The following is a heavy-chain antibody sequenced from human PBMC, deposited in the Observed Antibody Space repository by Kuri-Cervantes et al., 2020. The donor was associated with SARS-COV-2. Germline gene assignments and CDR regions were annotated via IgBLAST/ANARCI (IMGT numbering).Heavy chain of an antibody. D-gene: IGHD3-10*01. CDR2: MNPNSGNT. CDR3: ARGGAHDAFDI. Sequence: ASVKVSCKASVYTFTSYDINWVRQATGQGREWMGWMNPNSGNTGYAQKFQGRVTITRNTSISTAYMELSSLRSEDTAVYYCARGGAHDAFDIWGQGTIVTVSS. CDR1: VYTFTSYD. V-gene: IGHV1-8*03. J-gene: IGHJ3*02.